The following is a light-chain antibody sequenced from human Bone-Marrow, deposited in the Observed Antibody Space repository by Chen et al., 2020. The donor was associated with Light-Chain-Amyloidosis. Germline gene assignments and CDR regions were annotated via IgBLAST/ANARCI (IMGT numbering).Light chain of an antibody. CDR3: QQYGTSPLT. CDR2: GSS. J-gene: IGKJ4*01. V-gene: IGKV3-20*01. CDR1: QTISSNY. Sequence: EIVLTQSPGTLSLSPGEGANLSCRASQTISSNYLTWYQQKFGQAPRLLIYGSSSRATGIPDRFTGSGSGTDFTLTILRLEPEDFAMYYCQQYGTSPLTFGGGTKVGIK.